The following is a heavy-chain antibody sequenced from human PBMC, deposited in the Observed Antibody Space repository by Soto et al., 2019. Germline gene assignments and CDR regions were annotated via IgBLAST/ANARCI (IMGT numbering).Heavy chain of an antibody. Sequence: PSATLSLTCTVSGGSISSYHWSWIRQPAGKGLEWIGRIYTSGSTNYNPSLKSRVTMSVDTSKNQFSLKLSSVTAADTAVYYCARDTLLWFGELSPRPLYYYGMDVWGQGTTVT. V-gene: IGHV4-4*07. CDR3: ARDTLLWFGELSPRPLYYYGMDV. D-gene: IGHD3-10*01. J-gene: IGHJ6*02. CDR2: IYTSGST. CDR1: GGSISSYH.